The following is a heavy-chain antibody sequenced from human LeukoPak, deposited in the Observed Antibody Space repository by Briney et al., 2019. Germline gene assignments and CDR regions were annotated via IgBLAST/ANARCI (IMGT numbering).Heavy chain of an antibody. CDR3: ARDWSGPYYFDY. V-gene: IGHV4-59*12. CDR2: ISYIGST. Sequence: SETLSLTCTVSGGSISSSYWSWIRQPPGKGLEWIGYISYIGSTYYNPSLKSRVTISVDTSKSQFSLKLTSVTAADTAVYYCARDWSGPYYFDYWGQGTLVTVSS. D-gene: IGHD3-3*01. CDR1: GGSISSSY. J-gene: IGHJ4*01.